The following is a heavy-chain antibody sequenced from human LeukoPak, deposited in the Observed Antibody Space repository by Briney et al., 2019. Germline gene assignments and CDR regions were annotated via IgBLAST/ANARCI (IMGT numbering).Heavy chain of an antibody. CDR3: AGALIAAAGTGY. CDR2: ISSSSSYI. V-gene: IGHV3-21*01. D-gene: IGHD6-13*01. Sequence: GGSLRLSCAASGFTFSSYSMNWVRQAPGKGLEWVSSISSSSSYIFYADSVKGRFTISRDNAKKSLSLRMNSLRAEDTAVYYCAGALIAAAGTGYWGQGTLVTVSS. J-gene: IGHJ4*02. CDR1: GFTFSSYS.